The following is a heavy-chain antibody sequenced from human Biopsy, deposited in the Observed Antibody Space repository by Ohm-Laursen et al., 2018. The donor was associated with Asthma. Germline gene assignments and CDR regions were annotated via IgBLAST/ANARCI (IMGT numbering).Heavy chain of an antibody. CDR2: INSVFGTT. V-gene: IGHV1-69*13. D-gene: IGHD2-2*01. Sequence: EASVKVSCKSLGGTFNTYVIGWVRQAPGQGLEWMGGINSVFGTTTYPQKFQDRVAITADDSTSTVYMELSSLRSEDTPVYYCARKAGSCISRTCYSLDFWGQGTLVTVSS. CDR3: ARKAGSCISRTCYSLDF. J-gene: IGHJ4*02. CDR1: GGTFNTYV.